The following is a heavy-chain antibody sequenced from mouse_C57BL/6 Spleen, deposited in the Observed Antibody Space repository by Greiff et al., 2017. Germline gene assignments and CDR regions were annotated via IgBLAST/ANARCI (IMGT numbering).Heavy chain of an antibody. CDR2: IYPGNGAT. D-gene: IGHD2-2*01. V-gene: IGHV1-12*01. Sequence: QVQLQQSGAELVRPGASVTMSCKASGYTFTRYNMHWVKQTPRQGLEWIGAIYPGNGATSYNQKFKGKATLTVDKSSSPAYMQLSSLTSEDSAGYFCARSDYYCYDKEYYFDYWGQGTTLTVSS. CDR3: ARSDYYCYDKEYYFDY. CDR1: GYTFTRYN. J-gene: IGHJ2*01.